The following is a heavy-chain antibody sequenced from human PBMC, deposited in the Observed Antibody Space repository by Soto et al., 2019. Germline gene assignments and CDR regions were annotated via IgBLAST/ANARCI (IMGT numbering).Heavy chain of an antibody. J-gene: IGHJ1*01. V-gene: IGHV3-23*05. CDR2: IHKTGTIT. Sequence: EGQVVESGGDLVQPGDSLTISCAASGFTFSTYAMSWVRQAPGKGLEWVSGIHKTGTITFYADSVKGRFTISRDNSKNTLYLNMRSLRDGDTAVDYCVRDLYYKCVFVLWGPGTLVTVSS. CDR3: VRDLYYKCVFVL. D-gene: IGHD3-10*01. CDR1: GFTFSTYA.